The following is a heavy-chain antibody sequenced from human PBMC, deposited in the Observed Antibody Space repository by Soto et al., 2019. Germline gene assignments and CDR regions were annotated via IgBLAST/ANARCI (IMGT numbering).Heavy chain of an antibody. CDR3: ANEDGYSIDY. CDR2: ITGSGGRT. D-gene: IGHD4-4*01. J-gene: IGHJ4*02. Sequence: EVQLLESGGGLVQPGGSLRLSCVVSGFSLTSFAMTWVRQAPGKGLEWVSAITGSGGRTYYAESVKGRFTISRDTSKNTLFLQMYSLRAEDTAIYFCANEDGYSIDYWGQGTLVTVSS. CDR1: GFSLTSFA. V-gene: IGHV3-23*01.